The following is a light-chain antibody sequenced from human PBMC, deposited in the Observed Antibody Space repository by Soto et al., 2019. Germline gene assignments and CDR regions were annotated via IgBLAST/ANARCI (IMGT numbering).Light chain of an antibody. Sequence: QSVLTQPPPVSAAPGQKVTISCSGSSSNIGGHSVSFYQQLPGTAPKLLIYDDNKRPSGIPDRFSGSKSGTSATLGITGFQTGDEADYYCGSWDSSLSAYVFGTGTKVTV. V-gene: IGLV1-51*01. CDR2: DDN. CDR3: GSWDSSLSAYV. CDR1: SSNIGGHS. J-gene: IGLJ1*01.